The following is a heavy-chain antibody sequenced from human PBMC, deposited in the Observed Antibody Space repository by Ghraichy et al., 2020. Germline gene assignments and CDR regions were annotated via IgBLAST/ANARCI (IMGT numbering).Heavy chain of an antibody. CDR3: ARDTSEADQTFDH. Sequence: GGSLRLSCAASGFTFSNDWMDWVRQAPGKGLVWVSRISGDGTYSDYADSVKGRFTISRDNAKNTLFLQMHSLRAEDTAVYYCARDTSEADQTFDHWGQGTLVTVSS. CDR1: GFTFSNDW. CDR2: ISGDGTYS. V-gene: IGHV3-74*01. D-gene: IGHD6-13*01. J-gene: IGHJ4*02.